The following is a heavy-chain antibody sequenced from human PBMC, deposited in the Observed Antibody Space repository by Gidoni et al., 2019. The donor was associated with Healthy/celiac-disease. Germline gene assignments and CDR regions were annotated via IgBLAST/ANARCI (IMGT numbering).Heavy chain of an antibody. V-gene: IGHV3-30*01. CDR3: AREPYSSSPEFNYYYYYGMDV. J-gene: IGHJ6*02. Sequence: QVQLVESGGGVVQPGRSLRLSCATSGFTFSSYAMHWVRQAPGKGLEWVAVISYDGSNKYYADSVKGRFTISRDNSKKTLYLQMNSLRAEDTAVYYCAREPYSSSPEFNYYYYYGMDVWGQGTTVTVSS. CDR1: GFTFSSYA. CDR2: ISYDGSNK. D-gene: IGHD6-6*01.